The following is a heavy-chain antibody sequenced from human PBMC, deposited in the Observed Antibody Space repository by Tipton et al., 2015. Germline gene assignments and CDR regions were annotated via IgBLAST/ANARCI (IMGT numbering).Heavy chain of an antibody. CDR1: GFTFNNYY. Sequence: SLRLSCAASGFTFNNYYMSWIRQAPGKGLEWLSYITSSGNQAYYADSVKGRFTISRDNSKKTLYLQMNSLRAEDTAVYYCARAIQVWLDNFYYGMDVWGQGTTVTVSS. V-gene: IGHV3-11*05. D-gene: IGHD5-18*01. CDR2: ITSSGNQA. CDR3: ARAIQVWLDNFYYGMDV. J-gene: IGHJ6*02.